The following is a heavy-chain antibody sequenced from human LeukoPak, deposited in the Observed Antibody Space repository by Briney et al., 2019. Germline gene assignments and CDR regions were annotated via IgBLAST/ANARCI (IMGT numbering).Heavy chain of an antibody. CDR3: ARDPTTYRQPVYYFDY. V-gene: IGHV4-61*02. CDR2: IYTSGST. D-gene: IGHD6-6*01. Sequence: PSETLSLTCTVSGGSISSGSYYWSWIRQPAGKGLEWIGRIYTSGSTNYNPSLKSRVTISVDTSKNQLSLKLSSVTAADTAVYYCARDPTTYRQPVYYFDYWGQGTLVTVSS. CDR1: GGSISSGSYY. J-gene: IGHJ4*02.